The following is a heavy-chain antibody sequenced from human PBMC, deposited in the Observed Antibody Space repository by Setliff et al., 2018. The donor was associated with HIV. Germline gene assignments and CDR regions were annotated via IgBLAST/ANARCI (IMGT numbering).Heavy chain of an antibody. CDR1: GFTFSIYW. D-gene: IGHD3-22*01. V-gene: IGHV3-7*01. J-gene: IGHJ3*02. CDR2: IKKDGSEK. Sequence: GGSLRLSCAASGFTFSIYWMSWVRQAPGKGLEWVANIKKDGSEKFYVDSVKGRFTISRDNAKNSLSLQMNSLRAEDTAVYYCARYAGGYPLNDVFDIWGQGTMVTVS. CDR3: ARYAGGYPLNDVFDI.